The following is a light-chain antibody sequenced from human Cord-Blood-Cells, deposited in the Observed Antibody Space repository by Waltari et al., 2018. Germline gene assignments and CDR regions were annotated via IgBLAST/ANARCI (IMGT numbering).Light chain of an antibody. CDR3: AAWDDSLSGWV. CDR1: SSNIGSNY. CDR2: RNN. J-gene: IGLJ3*02. Sequence: QSVLTQPPSASGTPGQRVTISCSGSSSNIGSNYVYWYQQLPGTAPKLLIYRNNPRPSGVPDRVSGSKSGTSASLAISGLRSEDGADYYCAAWDDSLSGWVFGGGTKLTVL. V-gene: IGLV1-47*01.